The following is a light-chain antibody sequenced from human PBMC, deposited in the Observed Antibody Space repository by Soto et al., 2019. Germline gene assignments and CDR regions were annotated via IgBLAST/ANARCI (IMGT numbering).Light chain of an antibody. CDR3: QQYDDYPLT. CDR2: EAS. J-gene: IGKJ4*01. V-gene: IGKV1-5*03. CDR1: QSINTW. Sequence: DIQVPQSPSTLSASVGDRVTITCRASQSINTWLAWYQQKPGKAPKLLIYEASSLESGVPSRFGGSGSGTEFTLTISSLQSDDFATYFCQQYDDYPLTFGGGTKVEIK.